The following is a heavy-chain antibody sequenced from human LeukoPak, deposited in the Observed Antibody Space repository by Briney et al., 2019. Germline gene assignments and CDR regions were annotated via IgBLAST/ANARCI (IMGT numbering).Heavy chain of an antibody. CDR3: ARVQTPWYSSSWYGWFDP. CDR2: INSDGSST. J-gene: IGHJ5*02. D-gene: IGHD6-13*01. Sequence: SGGSLRLSCAASGFTFSSYWMHWVRHAPGKGLVWVSRINSDGSSTSYADSVKGRFTISRDNAKNTLYLQMNSLRAEDTAVYYCARVQTPWYSSSWYGWFDPWGQGTLVTVSS. CDR1: GFTFSSYW. V-gene: IGHV3-74*01.